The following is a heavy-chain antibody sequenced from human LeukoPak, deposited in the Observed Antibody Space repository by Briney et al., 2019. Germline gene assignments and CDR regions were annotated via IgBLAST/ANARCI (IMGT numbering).Heavy chain of an antibody. CDR1: GFTFSSYW. CDR2: IKQDGSEK. J-gene: IGHJ4*02. CDR3: ARWGSSWYGRFDY. Sequence: GGSLRLSCAASGFTFSSYWMSWVRQAPGKGLEWVANIKQDGSEKYYVDSVKGRFTISRDNAKNSLYLQMNSLRAEDTAVYYCARWGSSWYGRFDYWGQGTLVTVSS. V-gene: IGHV3-7*01. D-gene: IGHD6-13*01.